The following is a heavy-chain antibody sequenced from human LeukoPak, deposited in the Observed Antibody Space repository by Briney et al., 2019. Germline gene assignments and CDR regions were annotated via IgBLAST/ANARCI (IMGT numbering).Heavy chain of an antibody. Sequence: SVTVSCKASGGTFSSYAISWVRQAPGQGLEWTGGIIPIFGTANYAQKFQGRVTITADESTSTAYMELSSLRSEDTAVYYCAREGGLRMDVWGQGTTVTVSS. CDR2: IIPIFGTA. V-gene: IGHV1-69*13. J-gene: IGHJ6*02. CDR3: AREGGLRMDV. CDR1: GGTFSSYA.